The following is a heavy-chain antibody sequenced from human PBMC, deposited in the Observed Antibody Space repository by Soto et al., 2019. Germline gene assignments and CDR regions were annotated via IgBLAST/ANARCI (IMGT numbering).Heavy chain of an antibody. CDR1: GGSFSGYY. Sequence: PSETLSLTCAVYGGSFSGYYWSWIRQPPGKGLEWIGEINHSGSTNYDPSLKSRVTISVDTSKNQFSLKLSSVTAADTAVYFCARGGGSYYMDVSDKGTTVTVS. J-gene: IGHJ6*03. CDR2: INHSGST. CDR3: ARGGGSYYMDV. V-gene: IGHV4-34*01. D-gene: IGHD1-26*01.